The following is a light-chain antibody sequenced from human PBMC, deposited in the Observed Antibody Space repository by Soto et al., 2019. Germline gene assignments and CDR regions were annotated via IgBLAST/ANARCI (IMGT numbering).Light chain of an antibody. V-gene: IGLV2-8*01. CDR3: SSYAGSNQLCV. CDR1: SSDVGSTNF. CDR2: EVR. J-gene: IGLJ1*01. Sequence: QSALTQPPSAAGSPGQSITISCTGTSSDVGSTNFVSWYQQYPGEVPKVLIYEVRKRPSGVPARFSGSKSGNTASLTVSGLQAEDEADYDCSSYAGSNQLCVFGTGTKLTVL.